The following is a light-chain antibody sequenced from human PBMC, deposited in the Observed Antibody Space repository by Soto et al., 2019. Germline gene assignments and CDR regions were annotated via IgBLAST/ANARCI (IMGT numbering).Light chain of an antibody. CDR1: QAIYSY. CDR2: GAS. Sequence: DIQLTQSPFFLSASVGDRVTISCRASQAIYSYLAWYQQKPGKAPKLLIFGASKLQSGVPSRFSGSGSGTEFTLTISSLQPEDFATYYCQQLNSHPRTFGQGNKLEIK. CDR3: QQLNSHPRT. J-gene: IGKJ2*01. V-gene: IGKV1-9*01.